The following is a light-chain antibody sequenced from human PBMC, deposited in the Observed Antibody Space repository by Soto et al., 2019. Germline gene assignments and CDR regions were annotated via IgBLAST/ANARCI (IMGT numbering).Light chain of an antibody. CDR3: QQYNTWPPIT. V-gene: IGKV3-15*01. CDR1: QSVSSN. CDR2: GAS. J-gene: IGKJ5*01. Sequence: EIVMTQSPATLSVPPGERATLSCRASQSVSSNLAWYQQKPGQAPRLLIFGASTRATGIPARFSGSGSGTEFTLTTSSLQSEDFAFYYCQQYNTWPPITFGPGTRLDIK.